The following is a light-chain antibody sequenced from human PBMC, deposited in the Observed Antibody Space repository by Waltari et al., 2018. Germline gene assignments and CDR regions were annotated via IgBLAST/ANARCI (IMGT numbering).Light chain of an antibody. CDR2: DVS. CDR3: SSYIGSSTLEL. J-gene: IGLJ2*01. V-gene: IGLV2-14*03. Sequence: QSALTQPASVSGSPGQSITISCTGTSSDVGGYNYVSWYQQHPGKAPNLIIFDVSDRPSGVSNRFSGSKSGNTASLTISGLQAEDEADYYCSSYIGSSTLELFGGGTSLTVL. CDR1: SSDVGGYNY.